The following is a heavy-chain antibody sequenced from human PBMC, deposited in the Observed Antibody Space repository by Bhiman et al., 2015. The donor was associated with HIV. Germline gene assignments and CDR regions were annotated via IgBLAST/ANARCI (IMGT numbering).Heavy chain of an antibody. D-gene: IGHD1-7*01. Sequence: EVQLLESGGGLVQPGGSLRLSCAASGFTFSNYAMTWVRHAPGKGLEWVSAISSSGATTHYGDSVQGRFTVSRDNSRNTLYLQMNTLRAEDTAVYYCAKDIVGNYLYAFDIWGQGTMVTVSS. CDR2: ISSSGATT. CDR1: GFTFSNYA. V-gene: IGHV3-23*01. J-gene: IGHJ3*02. CDR3: AKDIVGNYLYAFDI.